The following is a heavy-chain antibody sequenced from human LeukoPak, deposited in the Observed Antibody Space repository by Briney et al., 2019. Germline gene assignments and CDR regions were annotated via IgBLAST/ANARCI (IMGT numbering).Heavy chain of an antibody. CDR2: MNPNSGNT. D-gene: IGHD3-22*01. CDR3: ARGMAGWGYYDSSPKYDAFDI. Sequence: ASVKVSCKASGYTFTSYDINWVRQATGHGLEWMGWMNPNSGNTGYAQKFQGRVTMTRNTSISTAYMELSSLRSEDTAVYYCARGMAGWGYYDSSPKYDAFDIWGQGTMVTVSS. CDR1: GYTFTSYD. V-gene: IGHV1-8*01. J-gene: IGHJ3*02.